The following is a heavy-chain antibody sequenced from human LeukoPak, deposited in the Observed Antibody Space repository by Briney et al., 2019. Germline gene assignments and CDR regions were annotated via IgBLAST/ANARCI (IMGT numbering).Heavy chain of an antibody. D-gene: IGHD1-14*01. Sequence: GGSLGLSCAASGFTFSSYAMNWVRQAPGKGLEWVSGISGGGGSTYYADSVKGRFTISRDNSKNTLYLQMDSLRAKDTALYYCAKGSGINHYHWIDPWGQGTLVTVSS. CDR3: AKGSGINHYHWIDP. V-gene: IGHV3-23*01. CDR2: ISGGGGST. CDR1: GFTFSSYA. J-gene: IGHJ5*02.